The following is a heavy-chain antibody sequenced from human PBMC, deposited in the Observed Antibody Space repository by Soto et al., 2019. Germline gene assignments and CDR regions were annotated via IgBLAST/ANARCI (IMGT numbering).Heavy chain of an antibody. D-gene: IGHD6-6*01. CDR1: GFTFSSYG. V-gene: IGHV3-33*01. Sequence: GGSLRLSCAASGFTFSSYGMHWVRQAPGKGLEWVAVIWYDGSNKYYADSVKGRFTISRDNSKNTLYLQMNSLRAEDTAVYYCAASRSSSVLGYYYGMDVWGQGTTVTVS. CDR3: AASRSSSVLGYYYGMDV. CDR2: IWYDGSNK. J-gene: IGHJ6*02.